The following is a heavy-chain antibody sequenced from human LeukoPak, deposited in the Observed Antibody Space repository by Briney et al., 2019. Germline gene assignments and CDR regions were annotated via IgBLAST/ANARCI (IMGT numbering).Heavy chain of an antibody. Sequence: PSETLSLTCTVSGGSISSYYWSWIRQPARKGLEWIGRIYTSGSTNYNPSLKSRVTMSVDTSKNQFSLKLSSVTAADTAVYYCGGSGSYSGYYYNGMDVWGQGTTVTVSS. CDR1: GGSISSYY. D-gene: IGHD3-10*01. CDR2: IYTSGST. J-gene: IGHJ6*02. CDR3: GGSGSYSGYYYNGMDV. V-gene: IGHV4-4*07.